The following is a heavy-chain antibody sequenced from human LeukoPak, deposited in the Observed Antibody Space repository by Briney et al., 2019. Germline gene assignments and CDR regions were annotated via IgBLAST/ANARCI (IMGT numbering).Heavy chain of an antibody. J-gene: IGHJ4*02. CDR1: GGSFSGYY. CDR2: ISSSSSYI. CDR3: AGPMGPAAIFGFDY. D-gene: IGHD2-2*01. V-gene: IGHV3-21*01. Sequence: PSETLSLTCAVYGGSFSGYYWNWVRQAPGKGLEWVSSISSSSSYIYYADSVKGRFTISRDNAKNSLYLQMNSLRAEDTAVYYCAGPMGPAAIFGFDYWGQGTLVTVSS.